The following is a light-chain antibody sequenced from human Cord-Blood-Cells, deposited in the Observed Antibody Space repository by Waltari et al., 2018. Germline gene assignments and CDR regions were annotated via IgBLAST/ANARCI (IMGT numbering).Light chain of an antibody. CDR3: SSYTSSSTYVV. J-gene: IGLJ2*01. CDR2: DVS. V-gene: IGLV2-14*01. Sequence: QSALTQPASVSGSPGQPITISCTGPSRAVGGSTYSSWYQQHPGKAPNLMIYDVSKRPSGVSNRFSGSKSGNTASLTISGLQAEDEADYYCSSYTSSSTYVVFGGGTKLTVL. CDR1: SRAVGGSTY.